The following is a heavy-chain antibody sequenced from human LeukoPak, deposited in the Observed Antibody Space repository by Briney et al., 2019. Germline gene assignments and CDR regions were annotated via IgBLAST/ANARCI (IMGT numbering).Heavy chain of an antibody. D-gene: IGHD1-26*01. CDR3: AKDASGSYWYYFDC. V-gene: IGHV3-23*01. CDR2: ISGSGGST. J-gene: IGHJ4*02. CDR1: GFTFSSYA. Sequence: GGSLRLSCAASGFTFSSYAMSWVRQAPGKGLEWVSGISGSGGSTFYADSVKGRFTIPRDDSKNTLYLQMNSLTAEDTAVYYCAKDASGSYWYYFDCWGQGTLVTVPS.